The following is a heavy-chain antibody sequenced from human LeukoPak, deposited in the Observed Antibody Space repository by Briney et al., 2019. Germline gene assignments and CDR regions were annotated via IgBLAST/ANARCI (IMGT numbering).Heavy chain of an antibody. CDR3: AKASNPYSFDY. CDR1: GFTFRTYG. V-gene: IGHV3-30*18. J-gene: IGHJ4*02. CDR2: ISDDGMKK. Sequence: QPGGSLRLSCGASGFTFRTYGMHWVRQAPGKGLEWVAMISDDGMKKSHADSVKGRFTISRSNSKNTVYLQMISPTAEDTAVYYCAKASNPYSFDYWGQGTLVTVSS. D-gene: IGHD4-11*01.